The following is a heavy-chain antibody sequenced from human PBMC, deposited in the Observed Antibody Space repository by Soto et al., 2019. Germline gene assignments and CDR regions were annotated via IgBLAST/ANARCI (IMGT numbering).Heavy chain of an antibody. J-gene: IGHJ5*02. Sequence: PSETLSLTCTVSGGSISSGDYYWSWIRQPPGKGLEWIGYIYYSGSTYYNPSLKSRVTISVDTSKNQFSLKLSSVTAADTAVYYCARESAIVLMVYAIPRDIFRWFDPWGQGTLVTVSS. V-gene: IGHV4-30-4*01. CDR2: IYYSGST. CDR1: GGSISSGDYY. CDR3: ARESAIVLMVYAIPRDIFRWFDP. D-gene: IGHD2-8*01.